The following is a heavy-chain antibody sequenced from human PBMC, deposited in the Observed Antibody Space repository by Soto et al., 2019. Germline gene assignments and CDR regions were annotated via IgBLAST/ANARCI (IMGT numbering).Heavy chain of an antibody. CDR1: GGSLGRGGYY. D-gene: IGHD5-18*01. Sequence: SETLSLTCTVSGGSLGRGGYYCSGVRQSPRRGLEWIGNIYYSGSTYYNPSLKSRLTISVDTSKNQFSLNLSSVTAADTAVYYCARDRLMATAGTARPSFGLDVWGQGTTVTVSS. CDR2: IYYSGST. CDR3: ARDRLMATAGTARPSFGLDV. J-gene: IGHJ6*02. V-gene: IGHV4-31*03.